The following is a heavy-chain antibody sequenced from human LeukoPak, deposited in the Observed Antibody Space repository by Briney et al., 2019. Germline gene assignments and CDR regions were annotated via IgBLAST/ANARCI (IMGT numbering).Heavy chain of an antibody. CDR1: GYTFTSYD. J-gene: IGHJ4*02. CDR3: ARDRGDY. D-gene: IGHD3-10*01. Sequence: ASVKVSCKASGYTFTSYDINWVRQATGQGLEWMGWISAYNANTNYAQKLQGRVTMTTDTSTTTAHMELRSLRSDDTAVYYCARDRGDYWGQGTLVTVSS. CDR2: ISAYNANT. V-gene: IGHV1-18*01.